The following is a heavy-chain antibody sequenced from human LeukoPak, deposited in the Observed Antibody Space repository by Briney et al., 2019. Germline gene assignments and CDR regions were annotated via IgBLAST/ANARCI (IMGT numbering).Heavy chain of an antibody. D-gene: IGHD3-3*01. J-gene: IGHJ3*02. Sequence: PSETPSLTCTVSGGSISSYYWSWIRQPPGKGLEWIGYIYYSGSTNYNPSLKSRVTISVDTSRNQFSLKLSSVTAADTAVYYCARRAPSVRSLYAFDIWGQGTMVTVSS. CDR3: ARRAPSVRSLYAFDI. CDR1: GGSISSYY. CDR2: IYYSGST. V-gene: IGHV4-59*08.